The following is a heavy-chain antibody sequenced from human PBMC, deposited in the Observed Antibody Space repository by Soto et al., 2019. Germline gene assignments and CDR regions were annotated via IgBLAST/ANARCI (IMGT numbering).Heavy chain of an antibody. CDR2: ISAYNGNT. J-gene: IGHJ4*02. V-gene: IGHV1-18*01. CDR1: GYTFTSYA. Sequence: QVQLVQSGAEVKKPGASVKVSCKASGYTFTSYAISWVRQARGQGLEWMGWISAYNGNTNYAQKLQGRVTMTTDTPTRTADMELRSLRSDDTAVYYCARDLPPVDYWGQGPLVTVSS. CDR3: ARDLPPVDY.